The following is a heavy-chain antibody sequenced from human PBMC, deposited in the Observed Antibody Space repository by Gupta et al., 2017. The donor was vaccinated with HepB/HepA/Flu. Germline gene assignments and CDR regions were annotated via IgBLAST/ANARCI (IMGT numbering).Heavy chain of an antibody. V-gene: IGHV1-69-2*01. J-gene: IGHJ3*01. Sequence: EVQLVQSGAEVKKPGATVKISCKVSGFTFTDYYMHWAQQAPGKGLEWMGLVDPEDGETIYAEKFQGRVTITADTSTDTTYMELSSVKSEHTAVFYWATGLVPAGKRAFDVWGQGTMVTVS. CDR3: ATGLVPAGKRAFDV. D-gene: IGHD2-2*01. CDR1: GFTFTDYY. CDR2: VDPEDGET.